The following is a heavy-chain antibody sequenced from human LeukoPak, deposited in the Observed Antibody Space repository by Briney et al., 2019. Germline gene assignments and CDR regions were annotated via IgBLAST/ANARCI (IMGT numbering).Heavy chain of an antibody. CDR3: ASNIGSGYRGGYYYYGMDV. D-gene: IGHD6-13*01. CDR1: GGSISSYY. Sequence: SETLSLTCTVSGGSISSYYWSWIRQPPGKRLEWIGYIYYSGSTNYNPSLKSRVTISVDTSKNQFSLKLSSVTAADTAVYYCASNIGSGYRGGYYYYGMDVWGQGTTVTVSS. V-gene: IGHV4-59*08. J-gene: IGHJ6*02. CDR2: IYYSGST.